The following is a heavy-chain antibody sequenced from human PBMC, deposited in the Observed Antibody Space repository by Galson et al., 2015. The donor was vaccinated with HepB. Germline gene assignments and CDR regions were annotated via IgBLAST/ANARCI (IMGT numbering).Heavy chain of an antibody. J-gene: IGHJ5*02. Sequence: QSGAEVKKPGESLKISCKVSGCTLTELSMHWVRQAPGKGLEWMGGFDPEDGETIYAQKFQGRVTMTEDTSTDTAYMELSSLRSEDTAVYYCATGRITIFGWGWFDPWGQGTLVTVSS. D-gene: IGHD3-3*01. CDR1: GCTLTELS. CDR2: FDPEDGET. V-gene: IGHV1-24*01. CDR3: ATGRITIFGWGWFDP.